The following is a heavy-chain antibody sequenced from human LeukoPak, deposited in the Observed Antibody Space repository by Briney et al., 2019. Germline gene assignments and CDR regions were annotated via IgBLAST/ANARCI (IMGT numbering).Heavy chain of an antibody. CDR3: ARDLKGDGYFDH. V-gene: IGHV3-33*01. J-gene: IGHJ4*02. D-gene: IGHD2-21*02. Sequence: GRSLRLSCAASGFTFSSYGMHWVRQAPGKGLEWVAVIWYDGSNKYYADSVKGRFTISRDNSKNTLYLQMNSLRAEDTAVYYCARDLKGDGYFDHWGQGTLVTVSS. CDR1: GFTFSSYG. CDR2: IWYDGSNK.